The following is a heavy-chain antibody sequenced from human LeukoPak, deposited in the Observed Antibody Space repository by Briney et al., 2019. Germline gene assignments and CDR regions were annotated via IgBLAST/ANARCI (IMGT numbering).Heavy chain of an antibody. CDR3: AREYYGASWGWFDP. Sequence: GGSLRLSCAASGFTFSSYGMHWVRQAPGKGLEWVAVIWYDGSNKYYADSVKGRFTISRDNSKNTLYLQMNSLRAEDTAVYYCAREYYGASWGWFDPWGQGTLVTVSS. CDR1: GFTFSSYG. D-gene: IGHD4-17*01. J-gene: IGHJ5*02. V-gene: IGHV3-33*01. CDR2: IWYDGSNK.